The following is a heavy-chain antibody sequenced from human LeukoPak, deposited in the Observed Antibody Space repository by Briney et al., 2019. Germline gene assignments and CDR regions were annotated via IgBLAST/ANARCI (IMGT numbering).Heavy chain of an antibody. V-gene: IGHV1-8*03. CDR1: GYTFTSYD. CDR3: ARGGSIAAVVPYYYYGMDV. D-gene: IGHD6-13*01. CDR2: MNPNSGNT. Sequence: ASVKVSCKASGYTFTSYDINWVRQATGQGLEWMGWMNPNSGNTGYAQKFQGRVTITRNTSIGTAYMELSSLRSEDTAVYYCARGGSIAAVVPYYYYGMDVWGQGTTVTVSS. J-gene: IGHJ6*02.